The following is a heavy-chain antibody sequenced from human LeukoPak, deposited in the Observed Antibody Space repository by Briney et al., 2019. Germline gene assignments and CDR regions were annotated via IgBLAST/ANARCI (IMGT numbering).Heavy chain of an antibody. CDR1: SGSISNNY. J-gene: IGHJ5*02. V-gene: IGHV4-4*07. CDR2: IYTSGST. D-gene: IGHD3-10*01. CDR3: ARHVGFGELLQRNANWFDP. Sequence: SETLSLTCTVSSGSISNNYWSWIRQPAGKGLEWIGRIYTSGSTTYNPSLKSRVTISVDTSKNQFSLKLSSVTAADTAVYYCARHVGFGELLQRNANWFDPWGQGTLVTVSS.